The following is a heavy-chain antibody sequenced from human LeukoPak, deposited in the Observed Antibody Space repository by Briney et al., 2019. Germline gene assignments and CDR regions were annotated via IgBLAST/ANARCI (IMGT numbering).Heavy chain of an antibody. V-gene: IGHV3-66*03. CDR1: GFSVSNYY. J-gene: IGHJ5*02. D-gene: IGHD4-17*01. CDR2: IRDSGET. Sequence: GGSLRLSCAGSGFSVSNYYMSWVRQAPGEGLEWVSLIRDSGETFYADSVKGRFTISRDNSKNTMYLQMNRLRVEDTAVYFCARDRAVTQDWVEFDPWGQGTLVTVSS. CDR3: ARDRAVTQDWVEFDP.